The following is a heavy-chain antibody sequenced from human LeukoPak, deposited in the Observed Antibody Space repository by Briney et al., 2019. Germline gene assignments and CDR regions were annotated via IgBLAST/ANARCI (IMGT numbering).Heavy chain of an antibody. D-gene: IGHD3-3*01. Sequence: GESLKISCKGPGYSFTSYWIGWVRQMPGKGLEWMGIIYPGDSDTRYSPSFQGQVTISADKSISTAYLQWSSLKASDTAMYYCARINSPYYDFWSGYYPLWGQGTLVTVSS. CDR1: GYSFTSYW. CDR3: ARINSPYYDFWSGYYPL. V-gene: IGHV5-51*01. J-gene: IGHJ4*02. CDR2: IYPGDSDT.